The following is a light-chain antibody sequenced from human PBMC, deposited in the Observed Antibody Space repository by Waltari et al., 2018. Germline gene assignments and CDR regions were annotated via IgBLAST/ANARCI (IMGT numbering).Light chain of an antibody. Sequence: EIVLTQSPGTLSLSPGARATLSCRASQSVSSSYLVWYQAKPGQAPRLLIYGASSRATGIPDRFSGSGSGTDFTLTISRLEPEDVAVYYCQQYGSSPFTFGPGTKVNIK. J-gene: IGKJ3*01. CDR3: QQYGSSPFT. V-gene: IGKV3-20*01. CDR1: QSVSSSY. CDR2: GAS.